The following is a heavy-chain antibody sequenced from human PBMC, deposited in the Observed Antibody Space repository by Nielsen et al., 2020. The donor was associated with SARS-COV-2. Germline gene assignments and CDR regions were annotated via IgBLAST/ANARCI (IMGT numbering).Heavy chain of an antibody. CDR3: ARRSDWFDP. CDR2: AYYTGIT. CDR1: GGSMNFFY. J-gene: IGHJ5*02. V-gene: IGHV4-59*01. Sequence: SETLSLTCSISGGSMNFFYWSWIRQPPGKGLEWIGCAYYTGITNYNPSLRSRVTISIDTSKRQVSLKMTSVTAADTAVYYCARRSDWFDPWGQGTLVTVSS.